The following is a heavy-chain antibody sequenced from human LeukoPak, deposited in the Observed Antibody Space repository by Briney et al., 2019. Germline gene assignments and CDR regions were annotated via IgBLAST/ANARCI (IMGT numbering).Heavy chain of an antibody. CDR2: VSYIGST. J-gene: IGHJ3*02. Sequence: TSETLSLTCTVSGDSFTGHYWTWVRQSPGRGLEWIGYVSYIGSTNYNPSLKSRVPISVDTSKNQFSLKLSSVTAADTAVYYCARDPTTVTKGLDIWGQGTMVTVSS. V-gene: IGHV4-59*11. D-gene: IGHD4-17*01. CDR3: ARDPTTVTKGLDI. CDR1: GDSFTGHY.